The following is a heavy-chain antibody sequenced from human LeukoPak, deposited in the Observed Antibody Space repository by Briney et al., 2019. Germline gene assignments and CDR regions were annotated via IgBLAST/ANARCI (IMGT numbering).Heavy chain of an antibody. V-gene: IGHV4-38-2*02. J-gene: IGHJ3*02. Sequence: SETLSLTCTGSGYSINSCYDWGWIRQPPGKGLEWIAIIYHSGSTYYNPSLKSRVTISVATSKNQFSLKLSSVTAADTAVYYCARPQREDDAFAIWGQGTMVTVSS. CDR2: IYHSGST. CDR3: ARPQREDDAFAI. CDR1: GYSINSCYD. D-gene: IGHD1-26*01.